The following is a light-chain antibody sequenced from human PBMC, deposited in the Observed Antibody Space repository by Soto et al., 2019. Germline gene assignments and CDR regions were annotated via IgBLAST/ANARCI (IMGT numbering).Light chain of an antibody. J-gene: IGKJ2*01. CDR2: CAS. V-gene: IGKV3-20*01. CDR3: QQYGSSPYT. CDR1: QSVSSSY. Sequence: EIVLTQSPGTLSLSPGERATLSCRASQSVSSSYLAWYQQKPGQAPRLLIYCASSRATGIPDRFSGSRSRTDFTLTISRLEPEDVAVYYCQQYGSSPYTVGQGTKLEIK.